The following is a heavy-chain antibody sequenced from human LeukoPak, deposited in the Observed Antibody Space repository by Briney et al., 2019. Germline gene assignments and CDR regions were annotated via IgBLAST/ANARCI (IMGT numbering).Heavy chain of an antibody. V-gene: IGHV1-18*01. J-gene: IGHJ6*03. D-gene: IGHD3-10*01. CDR3: ARNPIWFGDGHYMDV. CDR2: ISAYNGNT. Sequence: ASVKVSCKASGYTFTSYGISWVQQAPGQGLEWMGWISAYNGNTNYAQKLQGRVTMTTDTSTSTAYMELRSLRSDDTAVYYCARNPIWFGDGHYMDVWGKGTTVTISS. CDR1: GYTFTSYG.